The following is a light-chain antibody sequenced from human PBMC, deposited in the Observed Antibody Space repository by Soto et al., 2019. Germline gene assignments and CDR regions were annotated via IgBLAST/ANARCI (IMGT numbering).Light chain of an antibody. CDR1: RSVTSY. Sequence: EIVLTQSPGTLSLSPGERATLSCRASRSVTSYLAWYQQKPGQAPRLLIYDASSRATGIPDRFSGSGSGTDFTLTISRLEPEDFAVYYCQQYGRSPTWTFGQGTKLEIK. CDR2: DAS. V-gene: IGKV3-20*01. CDR3: QQYGRSPTWT. J-gene: IGKJ1*01.